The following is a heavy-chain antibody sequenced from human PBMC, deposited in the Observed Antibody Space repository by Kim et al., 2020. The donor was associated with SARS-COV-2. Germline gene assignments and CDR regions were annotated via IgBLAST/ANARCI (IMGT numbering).Heavy chain of an antibody. CDR1: GYTFTDYA. CDR3: ARRVERRPDDY. V-gene: IGHV7-4-1*02. D-gene: IGHD1-1*01. Sequence: ASVKVSCKASGYTFTDYALNWVRQAPGQGLEWMGWINTNTGSPIYAQGFTGRFVFSLDTSVSTAYLQINSLKAEDTAVYYCARRVERRPDDYWGQGTLVSVSS. CDR2: INTNTGSP. J-gene: IGHJ4*02.